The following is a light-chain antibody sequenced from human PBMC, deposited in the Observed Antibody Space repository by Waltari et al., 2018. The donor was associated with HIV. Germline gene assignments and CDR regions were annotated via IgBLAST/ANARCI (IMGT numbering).Light chain of an antibody. V-gene: IGLV1-51*01. CDR1: SSNIRNDF. CDR2: DND. CDR3: GTWDRSMDGGV. Sequence: QSVLTQPPSVSAAPGQKVAISCSVNSSNIRNDFLSWYQHVPGSAPKLLIYDNDKRPSGIPDRFSGSKSGTSATLDITGLQTGDEADYYCGTWDRSMDGGVFGGGTKLTVL. J-gene: IGLJ2*01.